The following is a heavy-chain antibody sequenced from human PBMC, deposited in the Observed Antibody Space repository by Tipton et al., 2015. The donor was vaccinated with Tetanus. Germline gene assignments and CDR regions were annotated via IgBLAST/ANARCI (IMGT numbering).Heavy chain of an antibody. J-gene: IGHJ4*02. CDR1: GGSVSSGSYY. CDR2: IYYSGST. CDR3: ASTYYYDSSGYYRSAGFDY. V-gene: IGHV4-61*01. Sequence: SLTCTVSGGSVSSGSYYWSWIRQPPGKGLEWIGYIYYSGSTNYNPSLKSRVTISVDTSKNQFSLKLSSVTAADTAVYYCASTYYYDSSGYYRSAGFDYWGQGTLVTVSS. D-gene: IGHD3-22*01.